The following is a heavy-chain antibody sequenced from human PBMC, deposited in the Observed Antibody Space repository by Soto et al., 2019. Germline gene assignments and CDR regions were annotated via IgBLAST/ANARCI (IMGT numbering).Heavy chain of an antibody. Sequence: EVQLLESGGGLVQPGGSLRLSCAASGFTSSAYAMSWVRQAPGMGLEWVSSINVDDSAYYADSVKGRFTISRDNSKSTVFLELSSLRVEDTATFYCAKNYYFDHWGQGTQVTVSS. CDR3: AKNYYFDH. CDR2: INVDDSA. J-gene: IGHJ4*02. V-gene: IGHV3-23*01. CDR1: GFTSSAYA.